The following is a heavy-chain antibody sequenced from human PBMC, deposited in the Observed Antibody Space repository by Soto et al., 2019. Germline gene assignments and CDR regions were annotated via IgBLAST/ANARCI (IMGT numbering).Heavy chain of an antibody. J-gene: IGHJ3*02. Sequence: SVKVSCKASGGTFSSYTISWVRQAPGQGLEWMGRIIPILGIANYAQKFQGRVTITADKSTSTAYMELSSLRSEDTAVYYCARADWNGYCSGGSCYSISGKNAFDIWGQGTMVTVS. CDR1: GGTFSSYT. CDR3: ARADWNGYCSGGSCYSISGKNAFDI. D-gene: IGHD2-15*01. CDR2: IIPILGIA. V-gene: IGHV1-69*02.